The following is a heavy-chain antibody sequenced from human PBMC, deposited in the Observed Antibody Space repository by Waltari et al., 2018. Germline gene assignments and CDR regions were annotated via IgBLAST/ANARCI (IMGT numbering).Heavy chain of an antibody. CDR2: INPNGGGT. J-gene: IGHJ3*02. CDR1: GYTFTGYY. Sequence: QVQLVQSGAEVKKPGASVKVSCKASGYTFTGYYMHWVRQAPGQGLEWMGWINPNGGGTNYAQKFQGRVTRTRDTSISTAYMELSRLRSDDTAVYYCARVPPYDSSGSIGWGAFDIWGQGTMVTVSS. D-gene: IGHD3-22*01. CDR3: ARVPPYDSSGSIGWGAFDI. V-gene: IGHV1-2*02.